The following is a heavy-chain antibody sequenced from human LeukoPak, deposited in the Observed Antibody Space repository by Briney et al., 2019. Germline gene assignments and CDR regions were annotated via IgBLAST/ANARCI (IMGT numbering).Heavy chain of an antibody. CDR3: ANYGSGTYRFDP. CDR2: IYYTGTT. V-gene: IGHV4-39*07. CDR1: RGSITNSSCY. Sequence: SETLSLTCAVSRGSITNSSCYWGWIRQPPGKGLGWIGGIYYTGTTYYSPSLKSRVTISVDTSKNHFSLMLRSVTAADTAVYYCANYGSGTYRFDPWGQGTLVTVSS. D-gene: IGHD3-10*01. J-gene: IGHJ5*02.